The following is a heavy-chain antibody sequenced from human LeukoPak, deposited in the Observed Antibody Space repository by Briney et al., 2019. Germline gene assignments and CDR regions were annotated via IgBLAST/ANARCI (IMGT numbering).Heavy chain of an antibody. CDR3: AREGRAYRYSSSWYPTPSWFDP. Sequence: GGSLRLSCAASGFTFSSYWMSWVRQAPGKGLEWVATIRQDGSQKYYVDSVKGRFTISRDNAKNSLYLQMNSLRAEDTVVYYCAREGRAYRYSSSWYPTPSWFDPWGQGTLVTVSS. CDR2: IRQDGSQK. V-gene: IGHV3-7*01. J-gene: IGHJ5*02. CDR1: GFTFSSYW. D-gene: IGHD6-13*01.